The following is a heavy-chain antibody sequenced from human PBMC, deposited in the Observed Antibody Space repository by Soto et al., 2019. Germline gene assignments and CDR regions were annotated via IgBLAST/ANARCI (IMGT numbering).Heavy chain of an antibody. CDR3: ARTTYDSSGYYLFRRRRAPNWFDP. CDR1: GGSISSGGYY. J-gene: IGHJ5*02. V-gene: IGHV4-31*03. D-gene: IGHD3-22*01. Sequence: QVQLQESGPGLVKPSQTLSLTCTVSGGSISSGGYYWSWIRQHPGKGLEWIGYIYYSGSTYYNPSLKSRVTVSVDTLKIQFSLKLSSVTAADTAVYYCARTTYDSSGYYLFRRRRAPNWFDPWGQGTLVTVSS. CDR2: IYYSGST.